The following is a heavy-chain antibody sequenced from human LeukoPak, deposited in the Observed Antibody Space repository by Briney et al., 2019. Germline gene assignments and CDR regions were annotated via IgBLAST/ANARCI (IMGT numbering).Heavy chain of an antibody. J-gene: IGHJ4*02. CDR1: GGSFSGCY. Sequence: SETLSLTCAVYGGSFSGCYWSWIRQPPGKGLEWIGEINHSGSTNYNPSLKSRVTISVDTSKNQFSLKLSSVTAADTAVYYCARGGDGPPSGQYDYWGQGTLVTVSS. CDR3: ARGGDGPPSGQYDY. CDR2: INHSGST. D-gene: IGHD4-11*01. V-gene: IGHV4-34*01.